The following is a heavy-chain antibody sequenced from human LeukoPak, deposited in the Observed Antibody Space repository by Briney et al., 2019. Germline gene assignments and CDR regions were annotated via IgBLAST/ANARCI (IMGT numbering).Heavy chain of an antibody. CDR1: GGTFSSYA. D-gene: IGHD3-16*02. CDR3: ARGVRSYVWGSYRSPLYHFDY. Sequence: SVKVSCKASGGTFSSYAISWVRQATGQGLEWMGGIIPIFGTANYAQKFQGRVTITADESTSTAYMELSSLGSEDTAVYYCARGVRSYVWGSYRSPLYHFDYWGQGTLVTVSS. CDR2: IIPIFGTA. J-gene: IGHJ4*02. V-gene: IGHV1-69*13.